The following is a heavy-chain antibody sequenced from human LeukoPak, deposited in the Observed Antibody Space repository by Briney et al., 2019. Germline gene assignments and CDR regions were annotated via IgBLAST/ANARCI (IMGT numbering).Heavy chain of an antibody. J-gene: IGHJ4*02. V-gene: IGHV4-59*01. CDR3: ARDGYSAIDY. CDR2: IYYSGST. CDR1: GVSISSYY. D-gene: IGHD1-26*01. Sequence: PSETLSLTCTVSGVSISSYYWSWIRQPPGKGLEWIGYIYYSGSTNYNPSLKSRVTISVDTSKKQFSLKLTSVTAADTAVYYCARDGYSAIDYWGQGTLVTVSS.